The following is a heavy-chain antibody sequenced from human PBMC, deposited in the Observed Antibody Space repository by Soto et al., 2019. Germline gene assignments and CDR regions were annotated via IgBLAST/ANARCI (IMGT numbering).Heavy chain of an antibody. V-gene: IGHV1-69*01. CDR2: IIPIFGTA. J-gene: IGHJ4*02. Sequence: QVQLVQSGAEVKKPGSSVKVSCKASGGTFSSYAISWVRQAPGQGLEWMGGIIPIFGTANYAQKFQGRVTITADESTRTAYMELSSLRSEDTAVYYCARGGEYCSGGSCYSVPFDYWGQGTLVTVSS. CDR3: ARGGEYCSGGSCYSVPFDY. CDR1: GGTFSSYA. D-gene: IGHD2-15*01.